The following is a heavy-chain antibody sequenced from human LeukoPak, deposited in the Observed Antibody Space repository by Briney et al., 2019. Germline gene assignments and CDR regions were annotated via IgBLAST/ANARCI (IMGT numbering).Heavy chain of an antibody. Sequence: SETLPLTCTVSGGSISTSSYYGWWLRQPPGKGLEWIGSNYYSGSTYYNPSLKSRVTISVGMSKNQFSLKLSSVTAADTAVYYCARHSLGSSSLKFHYWGQGSLVTVSS. CDR3: ARHSLGSSSLKFHY. D-gene: IGHD6-13*01. V-gene: IGHV4-39*01. CDR2: NYYSGST. CDR1: GGSISTSSYY. J-gene: IGHJ4*02.